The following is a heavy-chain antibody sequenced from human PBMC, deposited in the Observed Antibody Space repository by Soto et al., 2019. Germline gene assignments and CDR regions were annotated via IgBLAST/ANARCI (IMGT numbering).Heavy chain of an antibody. V-gene: IGHV3-13*01. CDR3: ARGPPKSGPPDY. J-gene: IGHJ4*02. D-gene: IGHD5-12*01. Sequence: PGGSLRLSCAASGFTVSIYDMHWVRQATGKGLEWVSAIGTAGDTYYPGSVKGRFTISRENAKNSLYLQMNSLRAGDTAVYYCARGPPKSGPPDYWGQGTLVTVSS. CDR1: GFTVSIYD. CDR2: IGTAGDT.